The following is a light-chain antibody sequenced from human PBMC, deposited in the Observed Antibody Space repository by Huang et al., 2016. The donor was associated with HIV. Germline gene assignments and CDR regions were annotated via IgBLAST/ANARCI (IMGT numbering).Light chain of an antibody. J-gene: IGKJ2*01. CDR1: QSISSY. CDR2: AAS. CDR3: QQSYSTLRYT. Sequence: DIQMTQSPSSLSASVGDRVTIPCRASQSISSYLNWYQQKPGKAPKLLIYAASSLQIGVPSRFSGSGSGTDFTLTISSLQPEDFATYYCQQSYSTLRYTFGQGTKLEIK. V-gene: IGKV1-39*01.